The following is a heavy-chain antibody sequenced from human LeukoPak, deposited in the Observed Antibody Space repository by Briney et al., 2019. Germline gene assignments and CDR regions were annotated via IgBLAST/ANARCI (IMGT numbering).Heavy chain of an antibody. V-gene: IGHV1-3*01. J-gene: IGHJ4*02. D-gene: IGHD2-2*01. Sequence: ASVKVSRTASGYTFTSYAMHWVRQAPGQRLEWMGWINAGNGNTKYSQKFQGRVTITRDTSASTAYMELSSLRSEDTAVYYCARDHIVVVPAAMRPGFDYWGQGTLVTVSS. CDR2: INAGNGNT. CDR3: ARDHIVVVPAAMRPGFDY. CDR1: GYTFTSYA.